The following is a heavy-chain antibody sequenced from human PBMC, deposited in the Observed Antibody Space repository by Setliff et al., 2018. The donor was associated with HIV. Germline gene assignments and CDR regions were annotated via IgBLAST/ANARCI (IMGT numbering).Heavy chain of an antibody. D-gene: IGHD3-9*01. CDR1: GGSISSSSYY. CDR3: ARYFDWFSYGMDV. Sequence: SETLSLTCTVSGGSISSSSYYWGWIRQPPGKGLEWIGSIYYSGSTYYNPSLKSRVTISVDTSKNQFSLKLSSVTAADTAVYYCARYFDWFSYGMDVWGQGTTGTVS. V-gene: IGHV4-39*07. CDR2: IYYSGST. J-gene: IGHJ6*02.